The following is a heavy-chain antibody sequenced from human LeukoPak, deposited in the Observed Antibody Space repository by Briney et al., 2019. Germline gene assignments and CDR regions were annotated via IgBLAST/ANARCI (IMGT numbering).Heavy chain of an antibody. CDR3: ARVFVRGERGVYQNSSGYYRYYYYYMDV. J-gene: IGHJ6*03. D-gene: IGHD3-22*01. Sequence: ASVKVSCKASGYTFTSYGISWVRQAPGQGLEWMGWISAYNGNTNYARKLQGRVTMTTDTSTSTAYMELRSLRSDDTAVYYCARVFVRGERGVYQNSSGYYRYYYYYMDVWGKGTTVTISS. CDR1: GYTFTSYG. V-gene: IGHV1-18*01. CDR2: ISAYNGNT.